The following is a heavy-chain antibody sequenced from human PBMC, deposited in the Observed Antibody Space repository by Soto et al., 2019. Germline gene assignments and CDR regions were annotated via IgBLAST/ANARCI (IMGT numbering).Heavy chain of an antibody. Sequence: EVQLLESGGDSVQPGGSLRLSCAASGFTFRNYGMTWVRQAPGKGLEWVSSISGNSFTTFYADSVEGRFTISRANSKNMLFLQMTSLRGEDTAVYYCARGRGGLMYWGRGTLVTVSS. J-gene: IGHJ4*02. D-gene: IGHD2-15*01. V-gene: IGHV3-23*01. CDR3: ARGRGGLMY. CDR2: ISGNSFTT. CDR1: GFTFRNYG.